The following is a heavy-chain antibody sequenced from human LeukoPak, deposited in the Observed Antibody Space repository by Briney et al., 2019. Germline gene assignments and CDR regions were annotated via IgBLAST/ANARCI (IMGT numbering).Heavy chain of an antibody. D-gene: IGHD2-15*01. CDR2: ISAYNGNT. Sequence: ASVKVSCKASGYTFTSYGISWVRQAPGQGLEWMGWISAYNGNTNYAQKFQGRVTITADKSTSTAYMELSSLRSEDTAVYYCARGFVCSGGSCYSYDYYYYMDVWGKGTTVTISS. J-gene: IGHJ6*03. CDR3: ARGFVCSGGSCYSYDYYYYMDV. V-gene: IGHV1-18*01. CDR1: GYTFTSYG.